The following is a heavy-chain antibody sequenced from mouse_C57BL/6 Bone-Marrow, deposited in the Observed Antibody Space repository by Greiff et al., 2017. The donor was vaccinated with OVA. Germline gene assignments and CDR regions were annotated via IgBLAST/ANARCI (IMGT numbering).Heavy chain of an antibody. J-gene: IGHJ2*01. CDR1: GYTFTDHT. CDR3: ERSVVYYDYDRGNYFDY. V-gene: IGHV1-78*01. Sequence: QVQLQQSDAELVKPGASVKISCKVSGYTFTDHTIHWMKQRPEQGLEWIGYIYPRDGSTKYNEKFKGKATLTADKSSSPAYMQLNSLTSEDSAVYFCERSVVYYDYDRGNYFDYWGQGTTLTVSS. D-gene: IGHD2-4*01. CDR2: IYPRDGST.